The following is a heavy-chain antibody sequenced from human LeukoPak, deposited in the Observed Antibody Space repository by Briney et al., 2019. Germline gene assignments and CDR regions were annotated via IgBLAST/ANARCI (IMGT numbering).Heavy chain of an antibody. Sequence: SETLSLTCAVYGGSFSSYYWSWIRQPAGKGLEWIGRIYTSGSTNYNPSLKSRVTMSVDTSKNQFSLKLSSVTAADTAVYYCARLVIKREAFDIWGQGTMVTVSS. V-gene: IGHV4-59*10. CDR3: ARLVIKREAFDI. CDR1: GGSFSSYY. D-gene: IGHD1-26*01. CDR2: IYTSGST. J-gene: IGHJ3*02.